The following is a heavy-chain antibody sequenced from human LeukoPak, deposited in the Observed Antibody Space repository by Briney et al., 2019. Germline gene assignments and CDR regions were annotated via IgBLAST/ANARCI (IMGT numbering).Heavy chain of an antibody. D-gene: IGHD4-17*01. J-gene: IGHJ4*02. CDR1: GFTFRDYE. Sequence: GGSLRLSCAASGFTFRDYEMNWVRQAPGKGLEWISYISASGINIKYEESVKGRFTISRDNAKNSLYLQINSLRTEDTAVYYCGRSTVTNYLEYWGLGTLVSVSS. CDR2: ISASGINI. CDR3: GRSTVTNYLEY. V-gene: IGHV3-48*03.